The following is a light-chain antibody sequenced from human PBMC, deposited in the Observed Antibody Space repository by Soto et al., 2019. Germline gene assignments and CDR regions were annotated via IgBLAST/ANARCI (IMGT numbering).Light chain of an antibody. CDR3: QQYGSSPRT. CDR1: QSVSSSY. CDR2: GAS. V-gene: IGKV3-20*01. Sequence: IVFTQAPGTLSLSPGERATLCCRASQSVSSSYLAWYQQKPGQAPRLLIYGASSRATGIPDRFSGSGSGTDFTLTISRLEPEDFAVYYCQQYGSSPRTFGQGTKVDIK. J-gene: IGKJ1*01.